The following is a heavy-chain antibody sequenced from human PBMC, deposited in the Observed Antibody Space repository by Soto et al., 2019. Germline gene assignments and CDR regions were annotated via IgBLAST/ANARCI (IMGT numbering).Heavy chain of an antibody. D-gene: IGHD4-17*01. CDR3: AKERATTTAFDY. V-gene: IGHV3-23*01. Sequence: LILSCAASGFTFRRDGMSWVRQAPGKGLEWVSLITDNGGSTYYADSVKGRFTISRDNTKNTLFLQMNSLRAEDTAVYYCAKERATTTAFDYWGQGALVTVSS. CDR1: GFTFRRDG. J-gene: IGHJ4*02. CDR2: ITDNGGST.